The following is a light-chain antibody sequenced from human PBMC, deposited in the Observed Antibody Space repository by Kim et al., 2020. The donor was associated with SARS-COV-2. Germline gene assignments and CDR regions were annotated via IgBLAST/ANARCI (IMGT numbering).Light chain of an antibody. CDR1: SSDVGGYNY. J-gene: IGLJ2*01. Sequence: QSALTQPASVSGSPGQSITISCTGTSSDVGGYNYVSWYQQHPGKAPKLMIYDVSQRPSGVSNRFSGSKSGNTASLTISGLQADDEADYYCTSYTSSNTAVFGGGTQLTVL. V-gene: IGLV2-14*01. CDR3: TSYTSSNTAV. CDR2: DVS.